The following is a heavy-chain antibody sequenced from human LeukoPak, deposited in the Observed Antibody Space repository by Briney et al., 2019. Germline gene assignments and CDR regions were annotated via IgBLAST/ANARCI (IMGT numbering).Heavy chain of an antibody. D-gene: IGHD2-15*01. V-gene: IGHV1-2*02. CDR2: INPNSGGT. CDR1: GYTFTGYY. J-gene: IGHJ4*02. CDR3: ARDLILPVAGHCSGGSCYSGYSYGLPGGY. Sequence: ASVKVSCKASGYTFTGYYMHWVRQAPGQGLEWMGWINPNSGGTNYAQTFQGRVTMTRDTSISTAYMELSRLRSDDTAVYYCARDLILPVAGHCSGGSCYSGYSYGLPGGYWGQGTLVTVSS.